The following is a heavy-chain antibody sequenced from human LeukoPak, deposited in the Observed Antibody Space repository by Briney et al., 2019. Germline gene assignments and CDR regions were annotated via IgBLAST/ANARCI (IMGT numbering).Heavy chain of an antibody. CDR2: IYYSGST. V-gene: IGHV4-59*01. D-gene: IGHD3-10*01. CDR3: ARRPVTMVRGAGARSYYYYYMDV. Sequence: PSETLSLTCIVSGGSISSYYWSWIRQPPGKGLEWIGYIYYSGSTNYNPSLKSRVTISVDTSKNQFSLKLSSVTAADTAVYYCARRPVTMVRGAGARSYYYYYMDVWGKGTTVTISS. J-gene: IGHJ6*03. CDR1: GGSISSYY.